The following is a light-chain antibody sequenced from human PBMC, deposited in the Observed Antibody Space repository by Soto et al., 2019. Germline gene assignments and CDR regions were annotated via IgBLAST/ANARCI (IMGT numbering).Light chain of an antibody. CDR2: EGT. CDR3: CSYASHGKVL. V-gene: IGLV2-23*01. Sequence: SALTQPASVSESPGQSITISCTGTSSDVGSYNLVSWYQQHPGKAPKLMIYEGTKRPSGVSNRFSGSKSGNTASLTVSGLQAEDEADYYCCSYASHGKVLFGGGTKLTVL. CDR1: SSDVGSYNL. J-gene: IGLJ2*01.